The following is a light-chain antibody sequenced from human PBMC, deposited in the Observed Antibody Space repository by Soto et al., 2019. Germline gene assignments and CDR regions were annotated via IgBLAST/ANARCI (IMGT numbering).Light chain of an antibody. J-gene: IGLJ3*02. V-gene: IGLV2-14*03. CDR2: DVT. Sequence: QSALTQPASVSGSPGQSITISCTGTSSDIGGYNYISWYQHHPGKAPQLIIFDVTNRPSGVSNRFFGSKFGNTASLTISGLQADDEADYYCSSYTSSSTLVFGGGTKLTVL. CDR1: SSDIGGYNY. CDR3: SSYTSSSTLV.